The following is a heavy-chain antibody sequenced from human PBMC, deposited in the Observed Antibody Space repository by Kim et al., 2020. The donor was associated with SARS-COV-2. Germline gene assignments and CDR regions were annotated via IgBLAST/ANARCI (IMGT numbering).Heavy chain of an antibody. CDR3: VRGGVTVSLLDH. CDR1: GFTFSSFW. J-gene: IGHJ1*01. V-gene: IGHV3-74*03. D-gene: IGHD2-8*01. Sequence: GGSLRLSCAASGFTFSSFWMHWVRQTPGKGLVWVSRINSAGTTTTYADSVKGRFTISRDNARDTLSLQMSSLRDDDTAVYYCVRGGVTVSLLDHWGQGNLVTVSS. CDR2: INSAGTTT.